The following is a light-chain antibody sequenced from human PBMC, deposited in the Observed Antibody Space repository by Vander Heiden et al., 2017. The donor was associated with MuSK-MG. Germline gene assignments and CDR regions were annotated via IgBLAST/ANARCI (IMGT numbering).Light chain of an antibody. V-gene: IGKV1-39*01. J-gene: IGKJ1*01. CDR2: AAS. CDR1: QSISSY. Sequence: DTQMTHSPSSLSASVGDRVTITCRASQSISSYLNWYQQKPGKAPKLLIYAASSLQSGVPSRFSGSGSGTDFTLTISSLQPEDFATYYCQQSYSTLATFGQGTKVEIK. CDR3: QQSYSTLAT.